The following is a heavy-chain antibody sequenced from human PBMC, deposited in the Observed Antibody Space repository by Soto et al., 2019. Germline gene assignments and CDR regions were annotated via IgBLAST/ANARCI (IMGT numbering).Heavy chain of an antibody. D-gene: IGHD3-10*01. J-gene: IGHJ4*02. CDR1: GGTFSSYA. V-gene: IGHV1-69*13. Sequence: ASVKVSCKASGGTFSSYAISWVRQAPGQGLEWMGGIIPIFGTANYAQKFQGRVTITADESTSTAYMELSSLRSEDTAVYYCARIPPITMVRGAPYSFDYWGQGTLVTVSS. CDR3: ARIPPITMVRGAPYSFDY. CDR2: IIPIFGTA.